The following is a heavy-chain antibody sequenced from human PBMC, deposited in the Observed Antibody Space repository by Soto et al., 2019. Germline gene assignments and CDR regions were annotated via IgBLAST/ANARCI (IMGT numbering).Heavy chain of an antibody. CDR1: GGTFSSYI. J-gene: IGHJ4*01. CDR2: ISPTVGIP. Sequence: QVHLVQSGAEVKKPGSSVKVYCKASGGTFSSYIISWVRQAPGQGLEWMGRISPTVGIPNYAQKFQGRVTITADRSTSTAYMELSSLRSEDTAIYYGATFGSGSYDYWGHGTLVTVSS. V-gene: IGHV1-69*02. CDR3: ATFGSGSYDY. D-gene: IGHD1-26*01.